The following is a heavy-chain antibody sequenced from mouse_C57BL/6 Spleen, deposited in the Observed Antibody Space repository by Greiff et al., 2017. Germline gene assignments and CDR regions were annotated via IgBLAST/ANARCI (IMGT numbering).Heavy chain of an antibody. CDR2: IYPGDGDT. CDR3: ARRTGAFDY. Sequence: QVQLKESGPELVKPGASVKISCKASGYAFSSSWMNWVKQRPGKGLEWIGRIYPGDGDTNYNGKFKGKATLTADKSSSTAYMQLSSLTSEDSAVYFCARRTGAFDYWGQGTTLTVSS. J-gene: IGHJ2*01. CDR1: GYAFSSSW. V-gene: IGHV1-82*01.